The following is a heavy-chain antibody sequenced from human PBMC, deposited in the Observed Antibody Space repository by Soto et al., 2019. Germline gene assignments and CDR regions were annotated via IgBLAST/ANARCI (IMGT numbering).Heavy chain of an antibody. V-gene: IGHV1-8*01. D-gene: IGHD2-15*01. Sequence: QVQLVQSGAEVKKPGASVKVSCKASGYTFTSYDINWVRQATGQGLEWMGWMNPNSGNTGYAQKFQGRVTMTRNTSISTAYMELSSLRSEDTAVYYCARVVSCSGGSCYLTLDYWGQGTLVTVSS. CDR1: GYTFTSYD. J-gene: IGHJ4*02. CDR3: ARVVSCSGGSCYLTLDY. CDR2: MNPNSGNT.